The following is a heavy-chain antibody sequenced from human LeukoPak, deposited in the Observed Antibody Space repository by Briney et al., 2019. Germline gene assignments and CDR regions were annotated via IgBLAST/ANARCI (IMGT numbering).Heavy chain of an antibody. Sequence: SETLSLTCVVSGGSISYSYWSWIRQSPGRGLEWIGWIYYSGTTTYNPSLQSRVTISVDTSKNQISLKLRSVTAPDTALYYCTRDREHWSLWGQGTVVSVSS. CDR3: TRDREHWSL. V-gene: IGHV4-59*01. J-gene: IGHJ4*02. D-gene: IGHD2-8*02. CDR1: GGSISYSY. CDR2: IYYSGTT.